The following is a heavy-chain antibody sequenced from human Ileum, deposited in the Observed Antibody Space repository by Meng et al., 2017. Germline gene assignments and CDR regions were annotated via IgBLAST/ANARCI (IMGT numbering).Heavy chain of an antibody. V-gene: IGHV1-8*01. CDR3: ARRFMGAGTTLYH. J-gene: IGHJ5*02. D-gene: IGHD1-1*01. Sequence: QVQLVQSGAEVKKPGAAVKVSCKASGYTFTSYDINWVRQATGQGLEWMGWMNPNSGNTGYAQKFQGRVTLTRNTSIGTAYMEVNSLTSEDTAVYYWARRFMGAGTTLYHWGQGTLVTVSS. CDR1: GYTFTSYD. CDR2: MNPNSGNT.